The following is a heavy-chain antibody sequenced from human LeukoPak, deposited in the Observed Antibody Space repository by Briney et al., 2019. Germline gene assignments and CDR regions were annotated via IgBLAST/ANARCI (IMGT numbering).Heavy chain of an antibody. Sequence: SGTLSLTCAVSGASIRSGYWWSRVRPPPGKGLEWVGEIYYSGSTIHNPSLKRRVTLLVDNSKSQFSLNLSSVTAADTAVYYCARDDTGVIRGIRFHYWGQGTLVTVSS. D-gene: IGHD3-10*01. CDR3: ARDDTGVIRGIRFHY. CDR1: GASIRSGYW. V-gene: IGHV4-4*02. CDR2: IYYSGST. J-gene: IGHJ4*02.